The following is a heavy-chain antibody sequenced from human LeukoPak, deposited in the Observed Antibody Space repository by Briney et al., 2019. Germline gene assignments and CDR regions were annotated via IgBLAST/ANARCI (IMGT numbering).Heavy chain of an antibody. V-gene: IGHV4-59*08. CDR2: IYYSGST. CDR1: GGSISSYY. Sequence: SETLSLTCTVPGGSISSYYWSWIRQPPGKGLEWIGYIYYSGSTSYNPSLKSRVTISVDTSKNQFSLKLSSVTAADTAIYYCASQTNRHNWNDGDLYYYYYMDVWGKGTTVTISS. CDR3: ASQTNRHNWNDGDLYYYYYMDV. D-gene: IGHD1-20*01. J-gene: IGHJ6*03.